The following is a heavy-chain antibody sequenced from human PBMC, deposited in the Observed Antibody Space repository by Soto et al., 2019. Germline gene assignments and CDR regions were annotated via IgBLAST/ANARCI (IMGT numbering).Heavy chain of an antibody. D-gene: IGHD6-13*01. CDR3: ARAQQRVDNSFDP. CDR1: GFIFSEYY. Sequence: GGSLRLSCVVSGFIFSEYYMTWIRQAPGKGLEWVSYISSSGRTIYYADSVKGRFTISRDNAKNSLFLQMNSLRAEDTAVYYCARAQQRVDNSFDPWGQGTLVTVSS. J-gene: IGHJ5*02. CDR2: ISSSGRTI. V-gene: IGHV3-11*01.